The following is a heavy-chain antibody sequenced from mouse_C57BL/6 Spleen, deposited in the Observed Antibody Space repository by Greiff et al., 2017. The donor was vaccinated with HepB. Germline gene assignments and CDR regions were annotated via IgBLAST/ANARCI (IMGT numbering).Heavy chain of an antibody. CDR1: GYTFTSYW. J-gene: IGHJ3*01. D-gene: IGHD4-1*01. Sequence: QVQLQQSGAELVRPGTSVKLSCKASGYTFTSYWMHWVKQRPGQGLEWIGVIEPSDSYTNYNQKFKGKATLTVDTSSSTAYMQLSSLTSEDSAVYYCARDWDVGFAYWGQGTLVTVSA. CDR3: ARDWDVGFAY. V-gene: IGHV1-59*01. CDR2: IEPSDSYT.